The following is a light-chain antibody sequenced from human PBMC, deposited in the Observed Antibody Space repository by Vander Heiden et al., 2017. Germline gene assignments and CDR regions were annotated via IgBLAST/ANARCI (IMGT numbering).Light chain of an antibody. V-gene: IGLV3-21*02. Sequence: SYVLTQPPSVSVAPGQTARITCGGNNIGSKSVHWYQQKPGQAPVLVVYDDSDWPSGIPERFSGSNSGNTATLTISRVEAGDEADYYCQVWDSSSDWVFGGGTKLTVL. CDR2: DDS. CDR1: NIGSKS. J-gene: IGLJ3*02. CDR3: QVWDSSSDWV.